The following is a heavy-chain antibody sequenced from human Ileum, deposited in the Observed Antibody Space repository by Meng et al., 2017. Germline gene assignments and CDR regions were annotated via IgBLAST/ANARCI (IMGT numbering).Heavy chain of an antibody. Sequence: QVEVEGSGRGGGKASETRSLSWAVSGDSIRNGNGWSWGRQPPGKGLEWIGEIYESGTTNYNPSLKSRVTISVDKSKNEFSLKLSSVTAADTALYYCARVSYNKGSPKFDSWGQGTLVTVSS. CDR1: GDSIRNGNG. V-gene: IGHV4-4*02. D-gene: IGHD1-14*01. CDR3: ARVSYNKGSPKFDS. CDR2: IYESGTT. J-gene: IGHJ4*02.